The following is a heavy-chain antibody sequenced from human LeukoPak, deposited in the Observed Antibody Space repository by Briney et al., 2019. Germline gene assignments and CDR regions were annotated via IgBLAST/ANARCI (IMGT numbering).Heavy chain of an antibody. CDR1: GFTFSSYS. D-gene: IGHD5-18*01. J-gene: IGHJ3*02. CDR3: ASARYSYAPDAFDI. Sequence: PGGSLRLSCAASGFTFSSYSMNWVRQAPGKGLEWVSYISSSSSTIYYADSVKGRFTISRDNAKSSLYLQMNSLRAEDTAVYYCASARYSYAPDAFDIWGQGTMVTVSS. CDR2: ISSSSSTI. V-gene: IGHV3-48*01.